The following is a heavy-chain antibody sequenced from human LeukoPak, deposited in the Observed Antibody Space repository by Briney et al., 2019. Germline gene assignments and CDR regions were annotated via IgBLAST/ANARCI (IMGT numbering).Heavy chain of an antibody. CDR3: AKGDASPVHLLTGH. V-gene: IGHV3-23*01. CDR1: GFTLSSYA. Sequence: GASLRLSCAASGFTLSSYAMTWVRQAPGKVLGWVTGNSGSGDDTYYADSVKGRFTVSRDNSKNTLYLQMTSLRVEDTAVYYCAKGDASPVHLLTGHWGQGTLVTVSS. D-gene: IGHD3-9*01. J-gene: IGHJ4*02. CDR2: NSGSGDDT.